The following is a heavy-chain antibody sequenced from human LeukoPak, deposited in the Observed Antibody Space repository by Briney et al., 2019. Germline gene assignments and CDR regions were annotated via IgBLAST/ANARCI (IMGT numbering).Heavy chain of an antibody. CDR3: ASTTYDYDTSGHYFLDY. Sequence: PSETLSLTCTVSGGSINSYYWSWFRQPAGKGLEWIGRIYISGTTNYNPSLKSRVPMSVDTSKNHFSLQLRSVTAADTAVYYCASTTYDYDTSGHYFLDYWGQGSLVTVSA. D-gene: IGHD3-22*01. V-gene: IGHV4-4*07. CDR2: IYISGTT. CDR1: GGSINSYY. J-gene: IGHJ4*02.